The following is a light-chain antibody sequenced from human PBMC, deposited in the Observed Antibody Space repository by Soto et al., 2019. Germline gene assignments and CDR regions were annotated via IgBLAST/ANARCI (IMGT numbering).Light chain of an antibody. J-gene: IGLJ1*01. Sequence: SYEQSHPRSVRLAPGHTAGITCGGNNIGSTSVHWYKQSPGQAPVLVVYDDNDRPSGIPERFSGFNSENTATLTITRVEAGDEADYYCQVWNISTDHYVFGTGTKVTVL. CDR3: QVWNISTDHYV. CDR1: NIGSTS. V-gene: IGLV3-21*02. CDR2: DDN.